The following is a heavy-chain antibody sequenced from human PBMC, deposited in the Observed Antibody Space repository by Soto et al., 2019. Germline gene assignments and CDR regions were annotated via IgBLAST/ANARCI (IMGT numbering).Heavy chain of an antibody. V-gene: IGHV4-31*11. D-gene: IGHD3-16*02. CDR3: ARYRFSATWSNFDY. Sequence: QVHLQESGPGLVRPSQTLSLSCAVSGVFINSDAYYWSWIRQHPGKGLEWIGFISNGGRTHYNPSLKSRIAISADPAASHFSLTLTSVTAADTAIYYCARYRFSATWSNFDYWGQGTLVTVSS. CDR1: GVFINSDAYY. CDR2: ISNGGRT. J-gene: IGHJ4*02.